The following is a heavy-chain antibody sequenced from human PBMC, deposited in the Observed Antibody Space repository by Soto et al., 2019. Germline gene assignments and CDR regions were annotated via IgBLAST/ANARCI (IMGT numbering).Heavy chain of an antibody. CDR3: ARGNTSIQGDLSHYNGLDV. D-gene: IGHD3-10*01. CDR1: GFTLKSYE. Sequence: DEQLVESGGGLVQSGGSLRLSCEASGFTLKSYEVNWVRQAPGKGLEWISYITSSTRTTYYADSVKGRFIISRDNARKSVYLQMNSLRVEDTAIYYCARGNTSIQGDLSHYNGLDVWGQGTTVTVSS. CDR2: ITSSTRTT. J-gene: IGHJ6*02. V-gene: IGHV3-48*03.